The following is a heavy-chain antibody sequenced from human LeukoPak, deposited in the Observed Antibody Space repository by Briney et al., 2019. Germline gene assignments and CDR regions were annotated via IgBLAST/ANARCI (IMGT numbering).Heavy chain of an antibody. J-gene: IGHJ3*02. Sequence: PGGTLRLSCAASGFSFSSYGMSWVRQAPGKGLEWVSGISDSGDSTYYADSVKSRFTISRDNSKNTLYLQMNSLRAEDTAVYYCARGGSYLGAFDIWGQGTMVTVSS. CDR2: ISDSGDST. CDR1: GFSFSSYG. V-gene: IGHV3-23*01. D-gene: IGHD1-26*01. CDR3: ARGGSYLGAFDI.